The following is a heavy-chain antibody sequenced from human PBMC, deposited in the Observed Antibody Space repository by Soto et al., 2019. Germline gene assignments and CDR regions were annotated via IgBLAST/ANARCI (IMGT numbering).Heavy chain of an antibody. D-gene: IGHD3-16*01. V-gene: IGHV1-2*04. CDR3: ARARGKGSPYYYGLEV. J-gene: IGHJ6*02. Sequence: ASVKVSCKASGYTFTGYYMHWVRQAPGQGLEWMGWINPNSGGTNYAQKFQGWVTMTRDTSISTAYMELSRLRSDDTAVYYCARARGKGSPYYYGLEVWGQGTTVTVS. CDR1: GYTFTGYY. CDR2: INPNSGGT.